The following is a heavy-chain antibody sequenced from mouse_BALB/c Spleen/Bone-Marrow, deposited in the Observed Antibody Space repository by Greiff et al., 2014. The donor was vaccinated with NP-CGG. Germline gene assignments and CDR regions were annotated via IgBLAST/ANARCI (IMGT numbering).Heavy chain of an antibody. J-gene: IGHJ4*01. CDR1: GFTFTDYE. D-gene: IGHD2-14*01. CDR2: IDPETGGT. V-gene: IGHV1-15*01. CDR3: ASLATFYRYDDGIDY. Sequence: QVQLQQSGAELVKPGASVTLSCKAAGFTFTDYEMHWVKQTPVHGLEWIGGIDPETGGTAYNQKFQGKSTMTADKSSNTAYMGLRRLTSEDSAVYFCASLATFYRYDDGIDYWGQGTPVTVS.